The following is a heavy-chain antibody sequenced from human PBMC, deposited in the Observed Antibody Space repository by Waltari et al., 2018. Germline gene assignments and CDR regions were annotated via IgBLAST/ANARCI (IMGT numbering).Heavy chain of an antibody. CDR1: GFTFSSYA. V-gene: IGHV3-30*04. Sequence: QVQLVESGGGVVQPGRSLRLSCAASGFTFSSYAMHWVRQAPGKGLEWVAIITYGGSNQYYADSVRGRFTISRDNSKHTLYLQMNNLRTEDTAVFYCASEGNSYGAFDIWGQGTMVTVSS. CDR3: ASEGNSYGAFDI. CDR2: ITYGGSNQ. D-gene: IGHD5-18*01. J-gene: IGHJ3*02.